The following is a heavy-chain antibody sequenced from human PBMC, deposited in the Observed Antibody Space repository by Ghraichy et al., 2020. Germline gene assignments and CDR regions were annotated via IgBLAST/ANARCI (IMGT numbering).Heavy chain of an antibody. CDR2: ISYDGSNK. Sequence: GWSLRLSCAASGFTFSSYAMHWVRQAPGKGLEWVAVISYDGSNKYYADSVKGRFTISRDNSKNTLYLQMNSLRAEDTAVYYCARDRGSGSYYYYYGMDVWGQGTTVTVSS. CDR3: ARDRGSGSYYYYYGMDV. D-gene: IGHD3-10*01. CDR1: GFTFSSYA. V-gene: IGHV3-30-3*01. J-gene: IGHJ6*02.